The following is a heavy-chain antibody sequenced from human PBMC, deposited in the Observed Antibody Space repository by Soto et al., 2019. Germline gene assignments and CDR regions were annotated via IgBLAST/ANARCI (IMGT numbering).Heavy chain of an antibody. D-gene: IGHD6-13*01. CDR1: GGSISSGDYY. V-gene: IGHV4-30-4*01. Sequence: SETLSLTCTVSGGSISSGDYYWSWIRQPPGKGLEWIGYIYYSGSTYYNPSLKSRVTISVDTSKNQFSLKLSSVTAADTAVFFCSQAAARHLFYFCGKGTLVPVSS. J-gene: IGHJ4*02. CDR2: IYYSGST. CDR3: SQAAARHLFYF.